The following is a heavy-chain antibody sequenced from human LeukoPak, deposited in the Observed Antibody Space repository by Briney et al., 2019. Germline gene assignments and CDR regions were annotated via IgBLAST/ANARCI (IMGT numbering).Heavy chain of an antibody. J-gene: IGHJ4*02. CDR1: GFTFSNYW. CDR2: VNTDGTMA. V-gene: IGHV3-74*01. CDR3: ARDLAFTGYSSSWLNY. D-gene: IGHD6-13*01. Sequence: GGSLRLSCAASGFTFSNYWMHWVRQAPGKGLVWVSHVNTDGTMANYADSVKGRFTISRDNAKNTVHLQMNSLRAEDTAVYYCARDLAFTGYSSSWLNYWGQGTLVTVSS.